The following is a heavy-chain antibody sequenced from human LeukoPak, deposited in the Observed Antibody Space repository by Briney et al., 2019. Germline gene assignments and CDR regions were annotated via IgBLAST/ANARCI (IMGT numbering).Heavy chain of an antibody. CDR2: IYTTGRT. V-gene: IGHV3-66*01. Sequence: GGSLRLSCAASGFTVSSSYMSWVRQAPGKGLEWISFIYTTGRTYYADSVKGRFTVSRDDSKNTVFLQMNSLRAEDTAVYYCARDPPMTSYYALDVWGQGTTVTVSS. CDR3: ARDPPMTSYYALDV. CDR1: GFTVSSSY. J-gene: IGHJ6*02. D-gene: IGHD2-21*02.